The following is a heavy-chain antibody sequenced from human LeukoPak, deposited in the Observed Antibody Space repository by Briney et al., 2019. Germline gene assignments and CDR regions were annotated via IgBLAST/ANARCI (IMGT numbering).Heavy chain of an antibody. Sequence: RPGGSLRLSCAASGFTFSSYAMTWVRQAPGKGLEWISAISGSGTSTYYADSVKGRFTISRDSSKNTLYLQMNSLRAEDTAVYYCAKGSDTSGYDPFDCWGQGTLVTVSS. J-gene: IGHJ4*02. CDR2: ISGSGTST. D-gene: IGHD3-22*01. CDR1: GFTFSSYA. CDR3: AKGSDTSGYDPFDC. V-gene: IGHV3-23*01.